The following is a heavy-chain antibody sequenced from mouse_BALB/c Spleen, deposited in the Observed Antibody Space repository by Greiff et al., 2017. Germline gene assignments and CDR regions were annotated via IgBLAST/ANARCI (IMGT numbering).Heavy chain of an antibody. V-gene: IGHV1-54*01. D-gene: IGHD2-4*01. CDR2: INPGSGGT. J-gene: IGHJ4*01. CDR1: GYAFTNYL. Sequence: QVQLKESGAELVRPGTSVKVSCKASGYAFTNYLIEWVKQRPGQGLEWIGVINPGSGGTNYNEKFKGKATLTADKSSSTAYMQLSSLTSDDSAVYFCARPDDYDDGYAMDYWGQGTSVTVSS. CDR3: ARPDDYDDGYAMDY.